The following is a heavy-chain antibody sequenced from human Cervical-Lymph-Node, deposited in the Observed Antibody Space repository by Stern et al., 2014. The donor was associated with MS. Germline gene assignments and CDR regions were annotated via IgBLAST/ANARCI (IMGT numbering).Heavy chain of an antibody. CDR2: IYYSGST. D-gene: IGHD3-3*01. CDR3: ARARVHYDFWSGYYRDYYYYGMDV. V-gene: IGHV4-39*01. CDR1: GGSISSSSYY. Sequence: QLQLQESGPGLVKPSETLSLTCTVSGGSISSSSYYWGWIRQPPGKGLEWIGSIYYSGSTYYNPALKSRVTISLDTSKNQFSLTLVSVTAADTAVYYCARARVHYDFWSGYYRDYYYYGMDVWGQGTTVTVSS. J-gene: IGHJ6*02.